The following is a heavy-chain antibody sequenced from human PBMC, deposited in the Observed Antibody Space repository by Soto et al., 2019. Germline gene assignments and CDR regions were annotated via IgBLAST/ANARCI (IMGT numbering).Heavy chain of an antibody. J-gene: IGHJ4*02. CDR1: GGPISSGDYY. D-gene: IGHD3-3*01. Sequence: PSETLSLTCTVSGGPISSGDYYWSWFRQPPGKGLECIGYIYYSGSTYYNPSLKSRVTISVDTSKNQFSLKLSSVTAAGTAVYYCARTYDDSQPHPYYFDYWGQGNLVTVS. CDR2: IYYSGST. CDR3: ARTYDDSQPHPYYFDY. V-gene: IGHV4-30-4*01.